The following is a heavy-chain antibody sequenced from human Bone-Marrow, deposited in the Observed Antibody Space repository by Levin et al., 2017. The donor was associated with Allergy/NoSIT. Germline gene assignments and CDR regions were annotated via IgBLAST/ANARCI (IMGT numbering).Heavy chain of an antibody. CDR2: IVSINGDT. CDR1: GYIFTGYN. Sequence: ASVKVSCKAAGYIFTGYNIHWVRQAPGQGLEWMGWIVSINGDTNYAQKFRGRVTMTRDTSITTAYLELNSLGYDDTATYYCARDSYPALGETGGFDIWGRGTLVTVSS. V-gene: IGHV1-2*02. CDR3: ARDSYPALGETGGFDI. J-gene: IGHJ3*02. D-gene: IGHD2-8*02.